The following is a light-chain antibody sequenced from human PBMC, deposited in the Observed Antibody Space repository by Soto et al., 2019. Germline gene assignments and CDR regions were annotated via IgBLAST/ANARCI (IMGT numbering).Light chain of an antibody. CDR3: QQYKTYWT. Sequence: IHMTQSPSTLSSSVGYRVTITCRASQSVSSWLAWFQQEPGKAPKLLIYKASSLQSGVSSRFSGGGSGTEFTLTISSLQPDDFATYYCQQYKTYWTFGPGTKVDIK. J-gene: IGKJ1*01. CDR2: KAS. V-gene: IGKV1-5*03. CDR1: QSVSSW.